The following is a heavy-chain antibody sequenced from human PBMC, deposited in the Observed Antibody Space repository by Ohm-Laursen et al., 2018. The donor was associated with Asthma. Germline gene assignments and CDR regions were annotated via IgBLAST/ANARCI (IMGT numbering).Heavy chain of an antibody. J-gene: IGHJ4*02. CDR1: GGSFSGYY. CDR3: ARVSIYSSSCDY. V-gene: IGHV4-34*01. CDR2: INHSGST. Sequence: SETLSLTCAVYGGSFSGYYWSWIRQPPGKGLEWIGEINHSGSTNYNPSLKSRVTISVDTSKNQFSLKLSSVTAADTAVYYCARVSIYSSSCDYWGQGTLVTVSS. D-gene: IGHD6-13*01.